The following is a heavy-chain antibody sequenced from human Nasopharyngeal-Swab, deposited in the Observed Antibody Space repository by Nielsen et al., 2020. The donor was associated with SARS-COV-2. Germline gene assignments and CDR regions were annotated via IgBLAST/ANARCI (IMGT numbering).Heavy chain of an antibody. CDR1: GYTFTSYD. V-gene: IGHV1-18*01. CDR2: ISAYNGNT. CDR3: VRDRGGVTDY. Sequence: ASVKVSCKASGYTFTSYDINWVRQATGQGLEWMGWISAYNGNTNYAQKLQGRVTMTTDTSTSTAYMELRSLRSDDTAVYYCVRDRGGVTDYWGQGTLVTVSS. D-gene: IGHD3-10*01. J-gene: IGHJ4*02.